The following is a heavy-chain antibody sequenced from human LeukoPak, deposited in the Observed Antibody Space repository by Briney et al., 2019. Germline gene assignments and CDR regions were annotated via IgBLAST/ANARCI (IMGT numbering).Heavy chain of an antibody. J-gene: IGHJ4*02. V-gene: IGHV4-34*01. D-gene: IGHD5-18*01. CDR2: INHSGST. CDR1: GGSFSGYY. CDR3: ARVSGYSYGYGFDY. Sequence: SETLSLTGAVYGGSFSGYYWSWIRQPPGKGLEWIGEINHSGSTNYNPSLKSRVTISVDTSKNQFSLKLSSVTAADTAVYYCARVSGYSYGYGFDYWGQGTLVTVSS.